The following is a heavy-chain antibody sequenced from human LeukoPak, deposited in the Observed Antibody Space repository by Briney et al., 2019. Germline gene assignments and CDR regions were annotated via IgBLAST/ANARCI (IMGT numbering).Heavy chain of an antibody. D-gene: IGHD6-13*01. CDR1: GFTFSSYW. J-gene: IGHJ4*02. CDR2: ISCSSSYI. V-gene: IGHV3-21*01. CDR3: ARDLGIAAAGTFDY. Sequence: PGGSLRLSCAASGFTFSSYWMNWVRQAPGKGLEWVSSISCSSSYIYYADSVKGRFTISRDNAKNSLYLQMNSLRAEDTAVYYCARDLGIAAAGTFDYWGQGTLVTVSS.